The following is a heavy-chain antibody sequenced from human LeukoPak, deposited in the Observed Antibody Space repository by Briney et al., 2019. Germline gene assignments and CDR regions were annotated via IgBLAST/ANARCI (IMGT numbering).Heavy chain of an antibody. CDR3: ARVNPYSYGGLVGY. J-gene: IGHJ4*02. CDR2: IYYSGRT. Sequence: SETLSLTCSVSGDSVGRSDSYWDWIRQPPGKGLEWIGTIYYSGRTYYSPSLKSRVTMSVDPSNNQFSLNLRSVTAADTAVYYCARVNPYSYGGLVGYWGQGTLVTVSS. CDR1: GDSVGRSDSY. D-gene: IGHD5-18*01. V-gene: IGHV4-39*01.